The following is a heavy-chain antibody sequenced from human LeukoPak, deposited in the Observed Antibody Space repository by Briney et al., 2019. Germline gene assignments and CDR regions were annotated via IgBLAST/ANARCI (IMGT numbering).Heavy chain of an antibody. D-gene: IGHD3-3*01. CDR3: ARGTYDFWSGYNWFDP. Sequence: GGSLRLSCAASGFTFSSYAMHWVRQAPGKGLEYVSAISSNGGSTYYANSVKGRFTISRDNSKNTLYLQMGSLRAEDMAVHYCARGTYDFWSGYNWFDPWGQGTLVTVSS. CDR1: GFTFSSYA. V-gene: IGHV3-64*01. J-gene: IGHJ5*02. CDR2: ISSNGGST.